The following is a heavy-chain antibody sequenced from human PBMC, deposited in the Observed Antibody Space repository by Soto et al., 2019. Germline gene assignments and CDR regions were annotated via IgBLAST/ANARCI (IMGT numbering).Heavy chain of an antibody. D-gene: IGHD3-16*01. CDR3: ARTQGRYFDY. V-gene: IGHV3-23*01. CDR1: GFTFSSYA. Sequence: EVQLLESGGGLVQPGGSLRLSCAASGFTFSSYAMSWVRQAPGKGLEWVSTISGSGGSTYYADSVKGRFTISRDNSKNTLYLQMNSLRAEDAAVYYCARTQGRYFDYWGQGTLVTVSS. CDR2: ISGSGGST. J-gene: IGHJ4*02.